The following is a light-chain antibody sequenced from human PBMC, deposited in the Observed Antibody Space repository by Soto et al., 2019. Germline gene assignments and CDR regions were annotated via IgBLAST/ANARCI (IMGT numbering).Light chain of an antibody. J-gene: IGLJ1*01. CDR1: NSDVGSYNL. Sequence: QSVLTQPVSVSGSPGQSITISCTGTNSDVGSYNLVSWYQHHPGKAPKLIIYEGNKRPSGVSNRFSGSKSGNTASLTISGLQAEDEADYYCCSYAANIYHVFGTGTKVTV. V-gene: IGLV2-23*01. CDR2: EGN. CDR3: CSYAANIYHV.